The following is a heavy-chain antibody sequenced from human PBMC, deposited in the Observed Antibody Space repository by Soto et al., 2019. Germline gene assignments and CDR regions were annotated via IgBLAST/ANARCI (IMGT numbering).Heavy chain of an antibody. CDR2: ISYDGSNK. CDR1: GFTFSSYG. CDR3: AKEGYSGSYQGDFDY. D-gene: IGHD1-26*01. V-gene: IGHV3-30*18. Sequence: QVQLVESGGGVVQPGRSLRLSCAASGFTFSSYGMHRVRQAPGKGLEWVAVISYDGSNKYYADSVKGRFTISRDNSKNTLYLQMNSLRAEDTAVYYCAKEGYSGSYQGDFDYWGQGTLVTVSS. J-gene: IGHJ4*02.